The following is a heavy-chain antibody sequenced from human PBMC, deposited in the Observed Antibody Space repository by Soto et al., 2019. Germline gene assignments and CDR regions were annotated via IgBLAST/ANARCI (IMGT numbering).Heavy chain of an antibody. V-gene: IGHV3-30*03. J-gene: IGHJ6*02. CDR1: GFTFSSYG. CDR3: ASGPRIAAAGVYGMDV. Sequence: QVQLVESGGGVVQPGRSLRLSCAASGFTFSSYGMHWVRQAPGKGLEWVAVISYDGSNKYYADSVKGRFTISRDNSKNTLYLQMNSLRAEDTAVYYCASGPRIAAAGVYGMDVWGQGTTVTVSS. CDR2: ISYDGSNK. D-gene: IGHD6-13*01.